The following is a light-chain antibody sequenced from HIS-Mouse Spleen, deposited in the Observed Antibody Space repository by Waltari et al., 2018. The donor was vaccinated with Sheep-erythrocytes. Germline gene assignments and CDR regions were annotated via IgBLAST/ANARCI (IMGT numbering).Light chain of an antibody. J-gene: IGLJ1*01. CDR1: SSDVGGYNY. Sequence: QSALTQPRSVSGSPGQSVTISCTGTSSDVGGYNYVSWYQQHPGKAPKLMIYDVSKRPSVGPDRFSGSKSGHTASLTISGLQAEDEADYYCCSYAGSYNHVFATGTKVTVL. CDR3: CSYAGSYNHV. V-gene: IGLV2-11*01. CDR2: DVS.